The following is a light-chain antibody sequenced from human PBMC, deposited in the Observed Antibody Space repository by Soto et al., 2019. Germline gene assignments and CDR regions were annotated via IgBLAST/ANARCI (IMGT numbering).Light chain of an antibody. CDR1: SSDVGGYNF. J-gene: IGLJ1*01. Sequence: QSALTQPASLSGSPGQSITISCTGTSSDVGGYNFVSWYQQLPGNAPKLLIHDVTLRPSGVSDRFSGSKSGTTASLTISGLQAEDEADYYCCSYASSTIYVFGTGTKLTVL. CDR3: CSYASSTIYV. V-gene: IGLV2-14*03. CDR2: DVT.